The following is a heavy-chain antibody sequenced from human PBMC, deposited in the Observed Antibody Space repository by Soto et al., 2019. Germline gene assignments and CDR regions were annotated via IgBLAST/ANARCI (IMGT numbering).Heavy chain of an antibody. Sequence: SETRALTWTVSGGSISRSSYYWVWIRQPPGKGLEWIGSIYYSGSTYYNPSLKSRVTISVDTSKNQFSLKLSSVTAADTAVYYCASRIAVAGTSAFDIWGQGTMVTVSS. CDR2: IYYSGST. V-gene: IGHV4-39*01. CDR1: GGSISRSSYY. D-gene: IGHD6-19*01. J-gene: IGHJ3*02. CDR3: ASRIAVAGTSAFDI.